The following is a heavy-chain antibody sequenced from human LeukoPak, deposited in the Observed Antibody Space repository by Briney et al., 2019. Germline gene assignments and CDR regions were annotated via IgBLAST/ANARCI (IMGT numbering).Heavy chain of an antibody. CDR2: IRYDGND. Sequence: GGSLRLSCAASGFTFSSYSMNWVRQAPGKGLEWVSFIRYDGNDNADSVKGRFAISRDTSRNTLYLQMNSLRVEDTAVYYCAKDLMRDRWFGESWGQGTLVTVSS. V-gene: IGHV3-30*02. J-gene: IGHJ5*02. CDR1: GFTFSSYS. D-gene: IGHD3-10*01. CDR3: AKDLMRDRWFGES.